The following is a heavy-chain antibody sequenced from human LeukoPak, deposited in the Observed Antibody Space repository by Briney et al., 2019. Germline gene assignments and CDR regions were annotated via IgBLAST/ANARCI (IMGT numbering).Heavy chain of an antibody. Sequence: TSETLSLTCAVYGGSFSGYYWSRIRQPPGKGLEWIGEINHSGSTNYNPSLKSRVAISVDRSKNQFSLKLSSVTAADTAVYYCARDSGYFFDYWGQGTLVTVSS. V-gene: IGHV4-34*01. CDR3: ARDSGYFFDY. CDR1: GGSFSGYY. CDR2: INHSGST. J-gene: IGHJ4*02. D-gene: IGHD3-10*01.